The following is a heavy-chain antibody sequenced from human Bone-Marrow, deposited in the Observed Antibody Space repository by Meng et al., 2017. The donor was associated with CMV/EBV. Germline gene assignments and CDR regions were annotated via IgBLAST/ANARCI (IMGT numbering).Heavy chain of an antibody. CDR2: ISSAGAI. J-gene: IGHJ4*02. Sequence: GESLKISCAASGFTFSSYEMNWVRQAPGKGLEWVSYISSAGAIYYADSVTGRFTISRDNAKNSLYLQVNSLRAEDTAVYYCARGFSKDYWGQGTMVTVSS. V-gene: IGHV3-48*03. D-gene: IGHD2-2*01. CDR3: ARGFSKDY. CDR1: GFTFSSYE.